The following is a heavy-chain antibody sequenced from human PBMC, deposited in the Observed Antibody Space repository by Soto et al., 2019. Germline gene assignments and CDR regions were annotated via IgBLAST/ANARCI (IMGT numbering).Heavy chain of an antibody. CDR2: ISYDGSNK. V-gene: IGHV3-30*18. J-gene: IGHJ6*02. D-gene: IGHD4-17*01. Sequence: QVQLVESGGGVVQPGRSLRLSCAASGFTFSSYGMHWVRQAPGKGLEWVAVISYDGSNKYYADSVKGRFTISRDNSKNTLYLQMSSLRAEDTAVYYCAKDYGDYKDYYYYGMDVWGQGTTVTVSS. CDR1: GFTFSSYG. CDR3: AKDYGDYKDYYYYGMDV.